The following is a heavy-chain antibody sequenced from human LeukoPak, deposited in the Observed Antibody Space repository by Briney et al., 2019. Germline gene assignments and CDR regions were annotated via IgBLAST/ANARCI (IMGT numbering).Heavy chain of an antibody. Sequence: PSETLSLTCTVSGGSISSYYWSWLRQPPGKGLEWIGFIYYSGITDYNPSLKSRVTISVDTSKNQFSLKLGSVTAADTAVYYCARGFGGNSKVYWGQGTLVTVSS. CDR3: ARGFGGNSKVY. CDR2: IYYSGIT. CDR1: GGSISSYY. J-gene: IGHJ4*02. V-gene: IGHV4-59*12. D-gene: IGHD4-23*01.